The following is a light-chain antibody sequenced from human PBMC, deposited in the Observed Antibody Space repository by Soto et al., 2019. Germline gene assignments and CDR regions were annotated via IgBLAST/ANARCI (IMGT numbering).Light chain of an antibody. J-gene: IGKJ4*01. CDR2: GSS. CDR3: QQTRSYPST. CDR1: PGIITS. V-gene: IGKV1-9*01. Sequence: IPLTQSPSSLSASVGASVTITCRASPGIITSLAWYQQKPGKAPNLLIYGSSTLQSGVPLRFSGRGSGTDFTRTINSLQAEDFATYYCQQTRSYPSTFGGGTKVDIK.